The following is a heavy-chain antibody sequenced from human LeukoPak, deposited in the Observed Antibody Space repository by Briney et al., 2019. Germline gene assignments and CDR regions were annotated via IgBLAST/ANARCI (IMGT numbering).Heavy chain of an antibody. CDR2: ISSDGSRV. D-gene: IGHD6-13*01. CDR3: ARDGGSSWYFDY. Sequence: GGSLTLSCAASGFTFSDYWMHWVRQAPGKGLVWVSRISSDGSRVTYADSVKGRFTISRDNAKNTLYLQMNSLRAEDTAVYYCARDGGSSWYFDYWGQGTLATVSS. V-gene: IGHV3-74*01. J-gene: IGHJ4*02. CDR1: GFTFSDYW.